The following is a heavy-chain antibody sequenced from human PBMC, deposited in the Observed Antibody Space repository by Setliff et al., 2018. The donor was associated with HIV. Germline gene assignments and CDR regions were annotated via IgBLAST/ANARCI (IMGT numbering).Heavy chain of an antibody. J-gene: IGHJ6*03. CDR3: GRVGGAAEPYYYFMDV. CDR1: GYTFTSYY. Sequence: ASVKVSCKASGYTFTSYYMHWVRQAPGQGLEWMGIMNPSGGSISYAQKFQGRVTMTSDTSTSTVYMELSSLRSEDTAVYYCGRVGGAAEPYYYFMDVWGKGTTVTVSS. V-gene: IGHV1-46*03. CDR2: MNPSGGSI. D-gene: IGHD3-16*01.